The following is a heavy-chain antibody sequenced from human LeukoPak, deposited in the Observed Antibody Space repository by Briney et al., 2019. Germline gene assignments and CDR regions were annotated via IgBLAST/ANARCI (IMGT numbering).Heavy chain of an antibody. V-gene: IGHV4-31*03. Sequence: SETLSLTCTVSGGSISSGGYYWSWIRQHPGKGLEWIGYIYYSGSTYYNPSLKSRVTISVDTSKNQFSLKLSSVTAADTAVYYCARELDVVVVAATRARAFDIWGQGTMVTVSS. CDR3: ARELDVVVVAATRARAFDI. D-gene: IGHD2-15*01. J-gene: IGHJ3*02. CDR1: GGSISSGGYY. CDR2: IYYSGST.